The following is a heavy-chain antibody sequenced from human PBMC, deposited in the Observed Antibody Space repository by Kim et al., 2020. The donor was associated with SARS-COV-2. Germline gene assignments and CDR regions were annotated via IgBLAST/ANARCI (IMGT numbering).Heavy chain of an antibody. J-gene: IGHJ4*02. CDR3: CSRKSAAWVFDY. D-gene: IGHD3-10*02. Sequence: NYAQKFQGRVTMTRDTSVSTAYMELSRLRSDDTAVYYCCSRKSAAWVFDYWGQGTLVTVSS. V-gene: IGHV1-2*02.